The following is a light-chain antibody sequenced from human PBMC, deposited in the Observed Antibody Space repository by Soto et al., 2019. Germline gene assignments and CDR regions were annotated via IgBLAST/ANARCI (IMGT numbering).Light chain of an antibody. J-gene: IGKJ5*01. CDR3: QHRMNWTLT. Sequence: ELVWTQSPATLSLSPGERATLSCRASQTVSSYLLWYQKKPGQDPRLLIYDASNRASGTPARFSGSGSETDFTLTISRLETEDIAVYYCQHRMNWTLTFGQGTRLEIK. CDR1: QTVSSY. CDR2: DAS. V-gene: IGKV3-11*01.